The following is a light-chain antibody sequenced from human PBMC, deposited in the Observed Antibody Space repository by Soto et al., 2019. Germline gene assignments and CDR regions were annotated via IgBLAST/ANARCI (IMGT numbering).Light chain of an antibody. V-gene: IGLV2-14*03. Sequence: QSALTQPASVSGSPGQSIAISCTGTSSDVGAYDYVSWYQQHPGKAPKLMINDVNHRPSGVSNRFSGSKSGNTASLTISGLQAEDEADYYCSSYTSSTPFYVFGTGTKLTVL. CDR3: SSYTSSTPFYV. CDR1: SSDVGAYDY. J-gene: IGLJ1*01. CDR2: DVN.